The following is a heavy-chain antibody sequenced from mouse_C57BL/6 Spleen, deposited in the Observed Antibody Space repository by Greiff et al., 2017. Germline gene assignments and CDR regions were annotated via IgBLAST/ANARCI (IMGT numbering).Heavy chain of an antibody. CDR3: ARGNWDEGGGY. V-gene: IGHV5-4*03. J-gene: IGHJ4*01. Sequence: EVKLVESGGGLVKPGGSLKLSCAASGFTFSSYAMSWVRQTPEKRLEWVATISDGGSYTYYPDNVKGRFTISRDNAKNNLYLQMSHLKSEDTAMYYCARGNWDEGGGYWGEGTSVTVSS. D-gene: IGHD4-1*01. CDR2: ISDGGSYT. CDR1: GFTFSSYA.